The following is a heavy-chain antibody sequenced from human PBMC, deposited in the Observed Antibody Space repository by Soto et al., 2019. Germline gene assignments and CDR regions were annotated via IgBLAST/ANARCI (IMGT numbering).Heavy chain of an antibody. CDR1: GGSITIGAYY. V-gene: IGHV4-31*03. CDR2: IYRTGNT. CDR3: SRVNTRAGRTHWHYDF. Sequence: SETLSLTCSVCGGSITIGAYYWSWIRHHPAKGLEWIGNIYRTGNTYYHPSLQSRAFISVDTSKNQFSMTLNSVTAADTAIYYCSRVNTRAGRTHWHYDFCGRGTLVTASS. J-gene: IGHJ2*01.